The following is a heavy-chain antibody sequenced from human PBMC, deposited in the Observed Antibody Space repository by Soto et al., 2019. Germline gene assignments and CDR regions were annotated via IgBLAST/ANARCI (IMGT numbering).Heavy chain of an antibody. CDR1: GYSFTSYW. CDR2: IYPGDSDT. CDR3: ARHGPDYDFWSGYSNPNFDY. J-gene: IGHJ4*02. D-gene: IGHD3-3*01. Sequence: PGESLKISCKGSGYSFTSYWIGWVRQMPGKGLEWMGIIYPGDSDTRYSPSFQGQVTISADKSISTAYLQWSSLKASDTAMYYCARHGPDYDFWSGYSNPNFDYWGQGTLVTVSS. V-gene: IGHV5-51*01.